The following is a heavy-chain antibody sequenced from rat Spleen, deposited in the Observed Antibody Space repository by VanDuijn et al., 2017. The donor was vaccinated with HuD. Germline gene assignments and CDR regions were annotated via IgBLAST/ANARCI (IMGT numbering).Heavy chain of an antibody. D-gene: IGHD1-12*03. V-gene: IGHV5-25*01. Sequence: EVQLVESGGGLVQPGRSMKLSCSASGFTFSNYYMAWVRQAPKKSLEWVATISTSGSRTNYPDSVKVRFTISRDNAKSSLYLQMNSLKSEDTATYYCARLDGFYHYVMDAWGQGASVTVSS. CDR2: ISTSGSRT. CDR3: ARLDGFYHYVMDA. J-gene: IGHJ4*01. CDR1: GFTFSNYY.